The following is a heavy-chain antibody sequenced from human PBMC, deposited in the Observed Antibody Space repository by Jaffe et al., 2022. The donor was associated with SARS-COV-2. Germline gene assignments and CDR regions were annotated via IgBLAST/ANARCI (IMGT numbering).Heavy chain of an antibody. J-gene: IGHJ4*02. D-gene: IGHD6-13*01. CDR2: IKQDGSEK. CDR1: GFTFSSYW. CDR3: ARAGIWQQLVVGGIDY. V-gene: IGHV3-7*01. Sequence: EVQLVESGGGLVQPGGYLRLSCAASGFTFSSYWMSWVRQAPGKGLEWVANIKQDGSEKYYVDSVKGRFTISRDNAKNSLYLEMNSLGAEDTAVYYCARAGIWQQLVVGGIDYWGQGTLVTVSS.